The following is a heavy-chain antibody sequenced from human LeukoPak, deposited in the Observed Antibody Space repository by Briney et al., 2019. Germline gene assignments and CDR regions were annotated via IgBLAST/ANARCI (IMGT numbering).Heavy chain of an antibody. CDR2: IIPIFGTA. CDR3: ANTLDYYDSSGYSN. V-gene: IGHV1-69*05. J-gene: IGHJ4*02. D-gene: IGHD3-22*01. CDR1: GYTFTSYG. Sequence: SEKVSCKASGYTFTSYGISWVRQAPGQGLEWMGGIIPIFGTANYAQKFQGRVTITTDESTSTAYMELSSLRSEDTAVYYCANTLDYYDSSGYSNWGQGTLVTVSS.